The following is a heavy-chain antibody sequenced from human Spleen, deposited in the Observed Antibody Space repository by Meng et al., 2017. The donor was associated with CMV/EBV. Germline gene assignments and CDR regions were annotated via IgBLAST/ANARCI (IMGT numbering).Heavy chain of an antibody. V-gene: IGHV3-30-3*01. CDR2: ISYDGSNE. CDR3: AKDKRLEWLLPFDY. Sequence: LSLTCAASGFTFSRNAIHWVRQAPGKGLEWVAVISYDGSNEYYADSVKGRFTISRDNSKNTLYLQMNSLRTEDTAVYYCAKDKRLEWLLPFDYWGQGTLVTVSS. D-gene: IGHD3-3*01. J-gene: IGHJ4*02. CDR1: GFTFSRNA.